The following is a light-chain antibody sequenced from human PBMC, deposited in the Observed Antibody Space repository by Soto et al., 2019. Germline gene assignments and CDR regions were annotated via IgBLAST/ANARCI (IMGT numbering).Light chain of an antibody. Sequence: DIQMTQSPSTLSASVGDRVTITCRASQSICSWLAWYQQKPGKAPKLLIYKAFSLESGFPSRFSGSGSGTEFTLTISSLQPDDFATYYCQQFHSFSPTFGQGTKV. CDR3: QQFHSFSPT. CDR1: QSICSW. V-gene: IGKV1-5*03. CDR2: KAF. J-gene: IGKJ1*01.